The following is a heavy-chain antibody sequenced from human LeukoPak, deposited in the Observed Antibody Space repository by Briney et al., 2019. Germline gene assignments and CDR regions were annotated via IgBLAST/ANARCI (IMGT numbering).Heavy chain of an antibody. J-gene: IGHJ5*02. CDR3: ARVPYYDFWSGPAGPFDP. D-gene: IGHD3-3*01. CDR2: IYYSGST. Sequence: SETLSLTCTVSGGSISSYYWSWIRQPPGKGLEWIGYIYYSGSTNYNPSLKSRVTISVDTSKNQFSLKLSSVTAADTAVYYCARVPYYDFWSGPAGPFDPWGQGTLVTVSS. V-gene: IGHV4-59*01. CDR1: GGSISSYY.